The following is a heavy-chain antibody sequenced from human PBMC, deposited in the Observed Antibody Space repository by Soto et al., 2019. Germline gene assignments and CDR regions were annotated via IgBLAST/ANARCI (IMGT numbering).Heavy chain of an antibody. V-gene: IGHV3-33*01. J-gene: IGHJ4*02. CDR3: ARDNSTTGTTDY. CDR2: IWYDGSNK. Sequence: GGSLRLSCAASGFTFSSYGMHWVRQAPGKGLEWVAVIWYDGSNKYYADSVKGRFTISRDNSKNTLYLQMNSLRAKDTAVYYCARDNSTTGTTDYWGQGTLVTVSS. D-gene: IGHD1-1*01. CDR1: GFTFSSYG.